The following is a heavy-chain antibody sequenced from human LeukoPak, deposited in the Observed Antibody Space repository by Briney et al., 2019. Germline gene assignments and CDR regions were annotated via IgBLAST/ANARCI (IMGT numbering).Heavy chain of an antibody. CDR1: GFTLSDYA. J-gene: IGHJ4*02. D-gene: IGHD6-13*01. CDR2: IRYDGSDE. CDR3: ARDRAAAPWGYFDY. Sequence: GGSLRLSCAASGFTLSDYAMHWVRQSPGKGPEWVAFIRYDGSDEYYADSVKGRFTISRDNSKNTLYLQMNTLRTEDTALYYCARDRAAAPWGYFDYWGQGTLVTVSS. V-gene: IGHV3-30*02.